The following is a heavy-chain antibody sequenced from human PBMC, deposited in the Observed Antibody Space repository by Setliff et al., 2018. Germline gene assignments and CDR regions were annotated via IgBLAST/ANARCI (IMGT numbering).Heavy chain of an antibody. CDR3: ARVRDCSGGICHRGFHHYMDV. V-gene: IGHV1-69*13. Sequence: SVKVSCKASGGTFSSYAIDWVRQVPGQGLEWMGGIIPMSGTTNYAQRFRGRVTITADESTTTAYLELSSLRSEDTAVYYCARVRDCSGGICHRGFHHYMDVWGKGTTVTVSS. J-gene: IGHJ6*03. CDR1: GGTFSSYA. D-gene: IGHD2-15*01. CDR2: IIPMSGTT.